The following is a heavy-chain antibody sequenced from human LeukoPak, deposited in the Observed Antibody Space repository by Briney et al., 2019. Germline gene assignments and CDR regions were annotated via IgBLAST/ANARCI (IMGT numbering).Heavy chain of an antibody. Sequence: PGGSLRLSCAASGFTFSDYYMSWIRKAPGKGLEWVSYISSGSSYTNYADSVKGRFTISRDNAKNSLYLQMNSLRAEDTAVYYCARDLQAVASPMNWFDPWGQGTLVTFSS. CDR1: GFTFSDYY. CDR3: ARDLQAVASPMNWFDP. CDR2: ISSGSSYT. J-gene: IGHJ5*02. D-gene: IGHD6-19*01. V-gene: IGHV3-11*06.